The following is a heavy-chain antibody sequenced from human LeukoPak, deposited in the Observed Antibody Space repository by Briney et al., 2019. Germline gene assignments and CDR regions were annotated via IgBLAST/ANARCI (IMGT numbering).Heavy chain of an antibody. CDR1: GYSISSGYY. J-gene: IGHJ3*02. V-gene: IGHV4-38-2*02. D-gene: IGHD6-19*01. CDR2: IYHSGST. CDR3: ARRPGAVADGPTHAFDI. Sequence: SETLSLTCTVSGYSISSGYYWGWIRQPPGKGLEWIGSIYHSGSTYYNPSLKSRVTISVDTSKNQFSLKLSSVTAADTAVYHCARRPGAVADGPTHAFDIWGQGTMVTVSS.